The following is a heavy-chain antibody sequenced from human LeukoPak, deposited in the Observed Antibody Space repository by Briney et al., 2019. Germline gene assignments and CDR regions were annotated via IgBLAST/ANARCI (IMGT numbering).Heavy chain of an antibody. J-gene: IGHJ5*02. Sequence: PGGSLRLSCEVSGFSFKTYDMSWVRQAPGKGLEWVSSISGSGSRIHYADSLKGRFTISRDNSKNTLYLQMNSLRAEDTAVYYCAKSLSVTMIVPNWFDPWGQGTLVIVSS. CDR1: GFSFKTYD. CDR3: AKSLSVTMIVPNWFDP. CDR2: ISGSGSRI. D-gene: IGHD3-22*01. V-gene: IGHV3-23*01.